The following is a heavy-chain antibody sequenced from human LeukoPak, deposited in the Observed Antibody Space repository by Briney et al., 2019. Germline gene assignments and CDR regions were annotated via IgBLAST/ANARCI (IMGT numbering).Heavy chain of an antibody. CDR2: IYYSGST. V-gene: IGHV4-59*01. Sequence: SETLSLTCTVSGGSISSYYWSWIRQPPGKGLEWIGYIYYSGSTNYNPSLKSRVTISVDTSKNQFSLKLSSVTAADTAVYYCAGYQLFDWLYGMDVWGQGTTVTVSS. D-gene: IGHD3-9*01. CDR3: AGYQLFDWLYGMDV. J-gene: IGHJ6*02. CDR1: GGSISSYY.